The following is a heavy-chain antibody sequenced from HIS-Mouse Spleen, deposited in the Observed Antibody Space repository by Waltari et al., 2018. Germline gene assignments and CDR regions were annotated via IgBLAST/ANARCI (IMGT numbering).Heavy chain of an antibody. CDR1: GGSISSSSYY. D-gene: IGHD5-12*01. J-gene: IGHJ3*02. CDR3: ARDGYSGYGHDAFDI. V-gene: IGHV4-39*07. Sequence: QLQLQESGPGLVKPSETLSLTCTVSGGSISSSSYYWGWIRQPPGKGLEWLGSIYYSWSTYYNPARKSRVTISVDTSKNQFSLKLSSVTAADTAVYYCARDGYSGYGHDAFDIWGQGTMVTVSS. CDR2: IYYSWST.